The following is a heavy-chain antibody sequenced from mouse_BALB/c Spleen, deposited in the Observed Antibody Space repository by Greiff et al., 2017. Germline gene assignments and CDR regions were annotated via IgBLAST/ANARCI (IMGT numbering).Heavy chain of an antibody. CDR2: IDPENGDT. CDR3: NAGITRGGGLDY. CDR1: GFNIKDYY. Sequence: EVQLQQSGAELVRSGASVKLSCTASGFNIKDYYMHWVKQRPEQGLEWIGWIDPENGDTEYAPKFQGKATMTADTSSNTAYLQLSSLTSEDTAVYYCNAGITRGGGLDYWGQGTSVTVSS. V-gene: IGHV14-4*02. D-gene: IGHD2-4*01. J-gene: IGHJ4*01.